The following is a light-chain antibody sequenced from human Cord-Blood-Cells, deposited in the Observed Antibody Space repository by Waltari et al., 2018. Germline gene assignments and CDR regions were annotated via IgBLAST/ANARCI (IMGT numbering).Light chain of an antibody. CDR1: QSVSSN. Sequence: EIVMTQSPATLSVSPGERATLPCRASQSVSSNFAWYQQKPGQAPRLLIYGASTRAPGIPARFSGSGSGTEFTLTISSLQSEDFAVYYCQQYNNWPPWTFGQGTKVEIK. J-gene: IGKJ1*01. V-gene: IGKV3-15*01. CDR3: QQYNNWPPWT. CDR2: GAS.